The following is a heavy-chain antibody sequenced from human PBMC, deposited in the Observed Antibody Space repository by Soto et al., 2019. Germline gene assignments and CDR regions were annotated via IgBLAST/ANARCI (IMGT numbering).Heavy chain of an antibody. CDR2: INSDGSST. CDR3: ARGGDIAARRVGYYYYGMDV. Sequence: GGSLRLSCAASGFTFSSYWMHWVRQAPGKGLVWVSRINSDGSSTSYADSVKGRFTISRDNAKNTLYLQMNSLRAEDTAVYYCARGGDIAARRVGYYYYGMDVWGQGTTVTVSS. CDR1: GFTFSSYW. J-gene: IGHJ6*02. V-gene: IGHV3-74*01. D-gene: IGHD6-6*01.